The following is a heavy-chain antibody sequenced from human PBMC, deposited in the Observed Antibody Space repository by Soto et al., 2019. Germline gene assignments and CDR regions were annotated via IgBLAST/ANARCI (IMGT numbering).Heavy chain of an antibody. CDR1: GFTFSSYA. Sequence: GGSPRLSCAASGFTFSSYAMSWVRQAPGKGLEWVSAISGSGGSTHYADSVKGRFTISRDNSKNTLYLQMNSLRAEDTAVYYCAKSMTTVTFGDFDYWGQGTLVTVSS. CDR3: AKSMTTVTFGDFDY. J-gene: IGHJ4*02. CDR2: ISGSGGST. V-gene: IGHV3-23*01. D-gene: IGHD4-17*01.